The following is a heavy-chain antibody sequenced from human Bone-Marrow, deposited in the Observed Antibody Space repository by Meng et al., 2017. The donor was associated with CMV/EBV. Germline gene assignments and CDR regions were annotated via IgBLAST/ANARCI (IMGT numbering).Heavy chain of an antibody. D-gene: IGHD1-1*01. V-gene: IGHV4-59*01. CDR1: GGSISSYY. CDR3: AGTGTNGQFDY. J-gene: IGHJ4*02. CDR2: IYYSGST. Sequence: SETLSLTCTVSGGSISSYYWSWIRQPPGKGLEWIGYIYYSGSTNYNPSLRSRVTISVDTSKNQFSLKLSSVTAADTAGYYCAGTGTNGQFDYWGRGTLVTVSS.